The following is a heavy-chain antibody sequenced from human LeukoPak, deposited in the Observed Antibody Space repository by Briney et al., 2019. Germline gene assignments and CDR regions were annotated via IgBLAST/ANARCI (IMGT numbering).Heavy chain of an antibody. CDR1: GFTLSSYW. D-gene: IGHD2-2*01. CDR3: ARVSSLAIYYGMDV. Sequence: GGSPRLSCAASGFTLSSYWMHWVRQAPGKGLVWVSRINSDGSSTSYADSVKGRFTISRDNAKNTLYLQMNSLRAEDTAVYYCARVSSLAIYYGMDVWGKGTTVTVSS. J-gene: IGHJ6*04. CDR2: INSDGSST. V-gene: IGHV3-74*01.